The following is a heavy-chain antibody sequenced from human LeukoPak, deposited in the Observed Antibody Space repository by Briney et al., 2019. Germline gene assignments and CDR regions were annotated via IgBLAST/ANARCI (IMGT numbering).Heavy chain of an antibody. CDR3: VRRTSGSYSDY. Sequence: SETLSLTCAVYGGSFSGYHWSWIRQPPGKGLEWIATISYSGSTTSYNPSLKSRVTISVDTSKNQFSLKLNSVTAADTAVYYCVRRTSGSYSDYWGQGTLVTVSS. CDR1: GGSFSGYH. J-gene: IGHJ4*02. CDR2: ISYSGSTT. D-gene: IGHD1-26*01. V-gene: IGHV4-34*01.